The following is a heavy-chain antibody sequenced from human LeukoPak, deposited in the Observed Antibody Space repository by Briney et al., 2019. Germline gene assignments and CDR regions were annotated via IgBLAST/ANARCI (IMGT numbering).Heavy chain of an antibody. CDR1: GFTFSSYG. J-gene: IGHJ4*02. D-gene: IGHD3-10*01. Sequence: PGRSLRLSCAASGFTFSSYGMHWVRQAPGKGLEWVAVISHDGSNKYYADSVKGRFTISRDNSKNTLYLQMNSLRAEDTAVYYCAKGLSSYGSGSYSIYSPYYFDYWGQGTLVTVSS. CDR2: ISHDGSNK. CDR3: AKGLSSYGSGSYSIYSPYYFDY. V-gene: IGHV3-30*18.